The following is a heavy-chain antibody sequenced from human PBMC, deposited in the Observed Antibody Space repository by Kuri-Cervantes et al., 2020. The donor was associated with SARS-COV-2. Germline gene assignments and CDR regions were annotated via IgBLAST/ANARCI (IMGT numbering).Heavy chain of an antibody. CDR1: GGSISSYY. Sequence: GSLRLSCTVSGGSISSYYWSWIRQPPGKGLEWIGYIYYSGSTNYNPSLKSRVTISVDTSKNQFSLKLSSVTAADTAVYYCARHHYDFWSGYYPYYFDYWGQGTLVTVSS. V-gene: IGHV4-59*08. CDR2: IYYSGST. J-gene: IGHJ4*02. CDR3: ARHHYDFWSGYYPYYFDY. D-gene: IGHD3-3*01.